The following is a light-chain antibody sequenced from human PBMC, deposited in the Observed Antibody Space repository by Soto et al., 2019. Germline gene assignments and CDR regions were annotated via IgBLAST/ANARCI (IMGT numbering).Light chain of an antibody. Sequence: EVLMTQFPATLSVSPGERATLSCRASENIFTKLAWYQQKVGQTPRLVIFGASTRATGIPDRFSGSESGTEFTLTISSLQSEDIGIYYCQPYNKWPPTFGGGTKVEI. J-gene: IGKJ4*01. CDR3: QPYNKWPPT. CDR2: GAS. V-gene: IGKV3-15*01. CDR1: ENIFTK.